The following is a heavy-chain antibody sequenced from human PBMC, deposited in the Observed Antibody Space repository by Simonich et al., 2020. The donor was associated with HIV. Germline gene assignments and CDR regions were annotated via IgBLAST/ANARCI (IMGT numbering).Heavy chain of an antibody. CDR2: INAGNGNT. CDR1: GYTFTNYA. D-gene: IGHD4-4*01. Sequence: GASVKISCKASGYTFTNYAMHWVRQAPGQRLEWMGWINAGNGNTKYSQKFQGRVTITRDTSASTAYMELSSLRSEDTAVFYCARVGVTPYYYYGMDVWGQGTTVTVSS. CDR3: ARVGVTPYYYYGMDV. J-gene: IGHJ6*02. V-gene: IGHV1-3*01.